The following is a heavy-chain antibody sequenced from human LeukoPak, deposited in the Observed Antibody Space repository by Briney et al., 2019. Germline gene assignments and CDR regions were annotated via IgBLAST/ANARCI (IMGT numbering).Heavy chain of an antibody. D-gene: IGHD3-10*01. V-gene: IGHV3-48*03. CDR3: AKLASGEIWLAFDI. CDR2: ISSSGSTI. Sequence: PGGSLRLSCAASGFTFSSYEMNWVRQAPGKGLEWVSYISSSGSTIYYADSVKGRFTISRDNSKNTLYLQMNSLRAEDTAVYYCAKLASGEIWLAFDIWGQGTMVTVSS. J-gene: IGHJ3*02. CDR1: GFTFSSYE.